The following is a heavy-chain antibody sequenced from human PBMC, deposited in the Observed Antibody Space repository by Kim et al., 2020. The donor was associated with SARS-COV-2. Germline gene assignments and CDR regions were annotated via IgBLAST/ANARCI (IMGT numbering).Heavy chain of an antibody. CDR3: ARGYCSGGSCYSGEWSNWFAP. J-gene: IGHJ5*02. CDR1: GGSISSGGYY. V-gene: IGHV4-31*03. Sequence: SETLSLTCTVSGGSISSGGYYWSWIRQHPGKGLDWIGNIYNGGSTYYNPSLKSRVAISGDTSKNQFSLKLNSVTAADTAVYHCARGYCSGGSCYSGEWSNWFAPRGQGTLVTVSS. D-gene: IGHD2-15*01. CDR2: IYNGGST.